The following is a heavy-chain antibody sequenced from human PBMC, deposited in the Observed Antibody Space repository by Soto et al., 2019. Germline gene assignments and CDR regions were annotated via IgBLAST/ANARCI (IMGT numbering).Heavy chain of an antibody. Sequence: SETLSLTCAVHGDSFSGYFWTWIRQPPGKGLEWIAEITEGGTTNYSPSLKSRVSIAVDSSKRQFSLTLSSVTAADTAMYYCARGADAMLSRNCDYWSQGSLVTVS. CDR2: ITEGGTT. CDR3: ARGADAMLSRNCDY. J-gene: IGHJ4*02. V-gene: IGHV4-34*01. D-gene: IGHD2-21*01. CDR1: GDSFSGYF.